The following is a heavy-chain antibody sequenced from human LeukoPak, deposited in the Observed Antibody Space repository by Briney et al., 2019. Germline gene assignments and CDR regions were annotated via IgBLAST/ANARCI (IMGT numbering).Heavy chain of an antibody. CDR1: GFTFTSSA. CDR3: ARGRLLQSLLY. J-gene: IGHJ4*02. V-gene: IGHV1-58*02. Sequence: SVKVSCKASGFTFTSSAMQWVRQARGQRLEWIGWIVVGSGNTNYAQKFQERVTITRNTSISTAYMELSSLRSEDTAVYYCARGRLLQSLLYWGQGTLVTVSS. CDR2: IVVGSGNT. D-gene: IGHD4-11*01.